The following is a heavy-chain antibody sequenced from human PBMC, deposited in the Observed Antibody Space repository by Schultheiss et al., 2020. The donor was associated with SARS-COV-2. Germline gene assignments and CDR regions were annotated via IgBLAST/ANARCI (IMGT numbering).Heavy chain of an antibody. CDR2: IYHDGRS. Sequence: SETLSLTCTVSGGSIRRYSWLWLRQPPGKGLEWLGQIYHDGRSNYNPSLKSRATISVDKSRNQFSLRLNSVTAADTSVYYCARSPSRTTITMIVAEGYYFDYWGQGTLVTVSS. V-gene: IGHV4-4*08. CDR3: ARSPSRTTITMIVAEGYYFDY. D-gene: IGHD3-22*01. CDR1: GGSIRRYS. J-gene: IGHJ4*02.